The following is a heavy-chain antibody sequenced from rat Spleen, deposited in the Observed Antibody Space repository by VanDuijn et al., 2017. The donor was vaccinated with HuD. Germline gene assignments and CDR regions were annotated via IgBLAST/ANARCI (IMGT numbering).Heavy chain of an antibody. CDR3: ARQRGPSWFAY. CDR2: ISYGDSSGHSST. Sequence: EVQLVESDGGLVQPGRSLKLSCAASGFTFSDYYMAWVRQAPTKGLEWVATISYGDSSGHSSTYYGDSVKGRFTISRDNAKITLYLQMNSLRSEDTATYYCARQRGPSWFAYWGQGTLVTVSS. V-gene: IGHV5-22*01. J-gene: IGHJ3*01. CDR1: GFTFSDYY. D-gene: IGHD3-1*01.